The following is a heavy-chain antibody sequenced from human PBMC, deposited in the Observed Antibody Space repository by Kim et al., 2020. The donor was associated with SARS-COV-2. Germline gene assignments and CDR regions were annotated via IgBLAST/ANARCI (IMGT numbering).Heavy chain of an antibody. J-gene: IGHJ4*02. V-gene: IGHV3-21*01. CDR3: ARDRSSSGHFDD. Sequence: YYADSVKGRLTISRDNAKNSLYLQMNSLRAEDTAVYYCARDRSSSGHFDDWGQGTLVTVSS. D-gene: IGHD6-13*01.